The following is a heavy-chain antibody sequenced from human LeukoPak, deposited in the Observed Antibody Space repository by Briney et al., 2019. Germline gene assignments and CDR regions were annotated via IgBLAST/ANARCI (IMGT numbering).Heavy chain of an antibody. J-gene: IGHJ4*02. CDR3: ARDGGVYYGSELDY. V-gene: IGHV3-48*03. CDR2: ISSSGSTI. D-gene: IGHD3-10*01. Sequence: PGGSLRLSCAASGFTFSSYEMNWVRQAPGKGLEWVSYISSSGSTIYYADSVKGRFTISRDNAKNSLYLQMNSLRAEDTAVYYCARDGGVYYGSELDYWGQGTLVTVSS. CDR1: GFTFSSYE.